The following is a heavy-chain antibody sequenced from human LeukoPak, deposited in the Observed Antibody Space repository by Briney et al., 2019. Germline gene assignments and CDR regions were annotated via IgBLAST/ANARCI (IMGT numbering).Heavy chain of an antibody. V-gene: IGHV4-59*01. D-gene: IGHD2-2*01. CDR1: GGSISSYY. CDR2: IYYSGST. Sequence: SETLSLTCTVSGGSISSYYWSWIRQPPGKGLEWIGYIYYSGSTNYNPSLKSRATISVDTSKNQFSLKLSSVTAADTAVYYCARAHYCSSTSCSGVGGDYWGQGTLVTVSS. J-gene: IGHJ4*02. CDR3: ARAHYCSSTSCSGVGGDY.